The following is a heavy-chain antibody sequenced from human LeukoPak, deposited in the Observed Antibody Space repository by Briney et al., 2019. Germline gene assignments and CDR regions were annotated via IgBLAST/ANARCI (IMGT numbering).Heavy chain of an antibody. D-gene: IGHD3-10*01. Sequence: SETLSLTCTVSGVSISSGAYYWTWIRQAAGKGLEWIGRIYTSGTTDYNPSLKSRVSISLDTSKNQFSLNLSSVTAADTAVCYCARDMGQTWGQGTLVTVSS. CDR3: ARDMGQT. V-gene: IGHV4-61*02. CDR2: IYTSGTT. CDR1: GVSISSGAYY. J-gene: IGHJ5*02.